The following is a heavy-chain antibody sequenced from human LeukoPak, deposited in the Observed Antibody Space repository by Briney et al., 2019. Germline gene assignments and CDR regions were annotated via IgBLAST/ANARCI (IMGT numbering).Heavy chain of an antibody. CDR1: GYTFTSYA. Sequence: ASVKVSCKASGYTFTSYAMNWVRQAPGQGLEWMGWINTNTGNPTYAQGFTGRFVFSLDTSVSTAYLQICSLKAEDTAVYYCAGDITMVRGVITANWFDPWGQGTLVTVSS. CDR2: INTNTGNP. D-gene: IGHD3-10*01. V-gene: IGHV7-4-1*01. CDR3: AGDITMVRGVITANWFDP. J-gene: IGHJ5*02.